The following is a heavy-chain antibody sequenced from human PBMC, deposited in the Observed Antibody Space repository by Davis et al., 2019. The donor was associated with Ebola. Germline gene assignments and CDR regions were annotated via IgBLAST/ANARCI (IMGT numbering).Heavy chain of an antibody. J-gene: IGHJ5*02. CDR1: GYSFTSYW. Sequence: PGGSLRLSCKGSGYSFTSYWIGWVRQLPGKGLEWMGIIYPGDSDTRYSPSFQGQVTISADKSISTAYLQWSSLKASDTAMYYCARQRTYYYDSSGYDNWFDPWGQGTLVTVSS. CDR2: IYPGDSDT. D-gene: IGHD3-22*01. CDR3: ARQRTYYYDSSGYDNWFDP. V-gene: IGHV5-51*01.